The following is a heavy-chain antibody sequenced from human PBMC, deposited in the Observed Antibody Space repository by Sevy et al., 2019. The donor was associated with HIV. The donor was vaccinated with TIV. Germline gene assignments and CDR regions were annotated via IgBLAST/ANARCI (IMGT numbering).Heavy chain of an antibody. V-gene: IGHV4-59*08. CDR2: VYYIGGT. J-gene: IGHJ3*02. CDR1: GGSINSDH. Sequence: SETLSLTCTVSGGSINSDHWNWIRQPPGKGLEWIGYVYYIGGTNYNRSLKNRVTISVDRTKNQFSLKLTSVTAADTAVYYCARRNDFVIWGQGTMVTVSS. CDR3: ARRNDFVI.